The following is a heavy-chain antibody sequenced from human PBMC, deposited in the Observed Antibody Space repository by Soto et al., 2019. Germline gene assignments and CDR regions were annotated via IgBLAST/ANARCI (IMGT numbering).Heavy chain of an antibody. CDR2: ISANGQGI. D-gene: IGHD1-7*01. CDR3: AKDRNYPRDQFHY. CDR1: GFTFSTYA. V-gene: IGHV3-23*01. J-gene: IGHJ4*02. Sequence: GGSLRLSCAASGFTFSTYALSRVRQAPGKGLEWVSAISANGQGIYYADSVRGRFTISRDNSKNTIFLHMDSLRAEDTAVYYCAKDRNYPRDQFHYWGQGTLVTSPQ.